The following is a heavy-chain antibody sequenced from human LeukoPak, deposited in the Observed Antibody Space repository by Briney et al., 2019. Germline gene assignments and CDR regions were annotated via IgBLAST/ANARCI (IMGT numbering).Heavy chain of an antibody. CDR2: ISGSSSGSTSII. Sequence: EGSLRLSCEFSGIIFSTYAMNWVRQAPGKGLEGISDISGSSSGSTSIIHYADSVKGRFTISRDNAKNSLHLQMDSLSAEDTAVYYCARDFWSGYYTEDWGQGALVIVSS. D-gene: IGHD3-3*01. V-gene: IGHV3-48*04. J-gene: IGHJ4*02. CDR1: GIIFSTYA. CDR3: ARDFWSGYYTED.